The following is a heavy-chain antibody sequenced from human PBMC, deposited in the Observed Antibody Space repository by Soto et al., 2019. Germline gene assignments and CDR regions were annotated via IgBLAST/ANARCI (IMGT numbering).Heavy chain of an antibody. D-gene: IGHD1-1*01. CDR1: GGSLSSDGYS. CDR3: ARADWNHLLDY. J-gene: IGHJ4*02. V-gene: IGHV4-30-2*01. Sequence: QLQLQESGSRLVRPSQTLSLTCAVSGGSLSSDGYSWNWIRQPPGKGLEWIGYIYQSGSTSYNPSPKSRVSISIDMSKKQFSLRLTSVTAADAAVYYCARADWNHLLDYWGQGTLISVSS. CDR2: IYQSGST.